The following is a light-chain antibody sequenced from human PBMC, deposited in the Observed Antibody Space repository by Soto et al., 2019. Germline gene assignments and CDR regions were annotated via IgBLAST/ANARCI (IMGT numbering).Light chain of an antibody. CDR1: QSVYSNY. CDR3: QQYDTSPFT. Sequence: EIVLTQSPGTLSLSPGERATLSCRASQSVYSNYLAWYQQKPGQTPRLLIYGASSRATGIPDRVSGSGSGTDFTLTISRLETKDFEVYYCQQYDTSPFTFGPATKVDVK. CDR2: GAS. J-gene: IGKJ3*01. V-gene: IGKV3-20*01.